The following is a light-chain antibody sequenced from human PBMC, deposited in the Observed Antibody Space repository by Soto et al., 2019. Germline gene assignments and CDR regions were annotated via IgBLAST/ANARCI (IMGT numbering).Light chain of an antibody. CDR2: DAS. Sequence: DIQMTQSPSTRSASVEGRVTITCRASQSLNNWLAWYQQRPGKAPKLLIYDASTLERGVPSRVSGTGSGTEFTLTISSLQPEECATYYCQQYHRASITFGQGTRLEN. CDR3: QQYHRASIT. V-gene: IGKV1-5*01. J-gene: IGKJ5*01. CDR1: QSLNNW.